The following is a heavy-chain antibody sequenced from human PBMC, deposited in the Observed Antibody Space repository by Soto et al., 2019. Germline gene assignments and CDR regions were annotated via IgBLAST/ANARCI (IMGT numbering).Heavy chain of an antibody. D-gene: IGHD3-9*01. CDR3: ARVYYDILTGYPWFQH. Sequence: SETLSVTCTVSGGSIISYYWSWIRQPPWKGLEWIGYIYYSGSTNYNPSLKSRVTISVDTSKNQFSLKLSSVTAADTAVYYCARVYYDILTGYPWFQHWGQGTLVTVSS. CDR1: GGSIISYY. CDR2: IYYSGST. V-gene: IGHV4-59*01. J-gene: IGHJ1*01.